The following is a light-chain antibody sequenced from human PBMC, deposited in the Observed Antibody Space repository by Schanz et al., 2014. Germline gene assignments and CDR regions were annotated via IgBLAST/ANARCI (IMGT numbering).Light chain of an antibody. J-gene: IGLJ3*02. Sequence: QSALTQPPSASGSPGQSVTISCTGTSSDVGGYNYVSWYQQHPGKAPKLMIYEVSKRPSGVPDRFSGSKSGTSASLAISGLRSEDEADYYCAAWDDSLSAPVFGGGTKVTVL. CDR3: AAWDDSLSAPV. CDR2: EVS. V-gene: IGLV2-8*01. CDR1: SSDVGGYNY.